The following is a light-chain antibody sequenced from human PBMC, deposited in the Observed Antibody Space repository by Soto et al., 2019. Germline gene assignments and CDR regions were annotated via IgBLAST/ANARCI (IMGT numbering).Light chain of an antibody. CDR3: QQYDNLPPYT. J-gene: IGKJ2*01. CDR2: DAS. CDR1: QDISNY. Sequence: DIQMTQSTSSLSASVGDRVTITCQASQDISNYLNWYQQKPWKAPKLLIYDASNLETGVPSRFSGSGSGTDFTFTISSLQPEDIATYYCQQYDNLPPYTFGQGTKLEIK. V-gene: IGKV1-33*01.